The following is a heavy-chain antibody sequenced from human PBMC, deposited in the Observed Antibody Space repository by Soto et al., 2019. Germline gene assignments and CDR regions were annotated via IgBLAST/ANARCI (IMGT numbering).Heavy chain of an antibody. CDR1: GFTLGRYG. CDR3: AKDRDYPRDYFHY. Sequence: GGSLRLSCAASGFTLGRYGMSWVRQAPGKGLEWVSAVSPNGQGIYYADSVRGRFTISRDFSKNTVFLHMDSLRAEDTAVYYCAKDRDYPRDYFHYWDPGTLVTVSS. J-gene: IGHJ4*01. V-gene: IGHV3-23*01. CDR2: VSPNGQGI. D-gene: IGHD3-10*01.